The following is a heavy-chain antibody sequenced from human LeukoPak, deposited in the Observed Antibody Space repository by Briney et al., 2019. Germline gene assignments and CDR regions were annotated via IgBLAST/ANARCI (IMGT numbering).Heavy chain of an antibody. Sequence: GGSLRLSCAASGFTFSSYSMNWVRQAPGKGLEWVSYISSSSSTIYYADSVKGRFTISRDNTKNTLYLQMNSLRAEDTAVYYCAKDRHAPGRYCSSTSCFPFDSWGQGTLVTVSS. J-gene: IGHJ5*01. V-gene: IGHV3-48*01. D-gene: IGHD2-2*01. CDR1: GFTFSSYS. CDR2: ISSSSSTI. CDR3: AKDRHAPGRYCSSTSCFPFDS.